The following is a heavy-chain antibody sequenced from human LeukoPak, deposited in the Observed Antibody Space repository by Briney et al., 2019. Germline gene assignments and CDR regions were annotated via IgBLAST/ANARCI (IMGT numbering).Heavy chain of an antibody. CDR1: GFTFSSYG. V-gene: IGHV3-23*01. Sequence: GGSLRLSCAASGFTFSSYGMSWVRQAPGKGLEWVSAISATGGTTYYADSVKGRFTISRDNSKNTLYLQMNSLRAEDTAIYYCAKNGDRGAYCSGGSCYPYYYYYIDVWGKGTTVTVSS. J-gene: IGHJ6*03. D-gene: IGHD2-15*01. CDR2: ISATGGTT. CDR3: AKNGDRGAYCSGGSCYPYYYYYIDV.